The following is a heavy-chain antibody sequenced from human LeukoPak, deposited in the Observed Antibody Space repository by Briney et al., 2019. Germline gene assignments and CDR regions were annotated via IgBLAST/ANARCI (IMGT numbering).Heavy chain of an antibody. V-gene: IGHV3-30-3*01. CDR3: AKDGGPRAEYFQH. CDR2: ISYDGSNK. Sequence: GRSLRLSCAASGFTFSSYAMHWVRQAPGKGLEWVAVISYDGSNKYYADSVKGRFTISRDNSKNTLYLQMNSLRAEDTAVYYCAKDGGPRAEYFQHWGQGTLVTVSS. CDR1: GFTFSSYA. J-gene: IGHJ1*01.